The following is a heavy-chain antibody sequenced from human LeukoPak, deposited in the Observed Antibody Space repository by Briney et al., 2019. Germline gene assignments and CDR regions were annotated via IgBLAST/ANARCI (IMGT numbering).Heavy chain of an antibody. D-gene: IGHD5-18*01. CDR2: IKGDESST. J-gene: IGHJ4*02. CDR3: ARGQLWSYYHDY. Sequence: GGSLRLSCAASGFTFSSYWIHWVRQARGKGLVWVSRIKGDESSTNYADSVKGRFTISRDNAKNTVYLEMNSLRAEDTAVYYCARGQLWSYYHDYWGQGTLVTVSS. V-gene: IGHV3-74*01. CDR1: GFTFSSYW.